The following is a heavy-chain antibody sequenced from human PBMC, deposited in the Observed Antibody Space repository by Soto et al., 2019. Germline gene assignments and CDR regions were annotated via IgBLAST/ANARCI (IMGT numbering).Heavy chain of an antibody. CDR1: GGTFSSYG. J-gene: IGHJ6*02. Sequence: QVQLVQSGAEVKKPGSSVKVSCKASGGTFSSYGISWVRQAPGQGLEWMGGIIPIFDTAQYAQKFQGSVTITGDEYTSSAYMDVRSLRSEYTAVYYCARDPGRSSNRWRVRDVADGDYDLMDVWCQGTSVSV. V-gene: IGHV1-69*01. CDR3: ARDPGRSSNRWRVRDVADGDYDLMDV. D-gene: IGHD2-2*01. CDR2: IIPIFDTA.